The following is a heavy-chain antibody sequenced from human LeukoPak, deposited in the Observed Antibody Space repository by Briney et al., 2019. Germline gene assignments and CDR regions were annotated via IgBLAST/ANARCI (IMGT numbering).Heavy chain of an antibody. CDR2: ISFSDSP. J-gene: IGHJ4*02. Sequence: SETLSLTCTVSGVSISSYYWGWVRQSPRKGLEWIGYISFSDSPSYNPSLKSRVTISIDTSKNQFSLKLTSMTAADTATYYCARIWDDLAAYFDYWGQGTLVTVSS. CDR1: GVSISSYY. D-gene: IGHD1-1*01. V-gene: IGHV4-59*01. CDR3: ARIWDDLAAYFDY.